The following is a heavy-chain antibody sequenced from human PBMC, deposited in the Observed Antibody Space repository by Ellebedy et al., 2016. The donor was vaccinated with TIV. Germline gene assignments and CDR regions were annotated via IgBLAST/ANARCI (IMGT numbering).Heavy chain of an antibody. D-gene: IGHD2-21*02. CDR3: TTNPGDWGDF. CDR1: GLSFTDAW. J-gene: IGHJ4*02. V-gene: IGHV3-15*07. CDR2: IRSNRAGGTV. Sequence: GESLKISCGVSGLSFTDAWMNWVRQAPGKGLGWVGHIRSNRAGGTVDLAAPVKDRFSIFRDDSKNTLYLQMNSLKTEETAGYYCTTNPGDWGDFWGPGTLVTVSS.